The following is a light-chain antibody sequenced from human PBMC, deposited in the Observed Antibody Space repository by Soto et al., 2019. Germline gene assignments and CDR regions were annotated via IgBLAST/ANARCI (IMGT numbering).Light chain of an antibody. CDR1: QSVSSYY. CDR3: QQYGISST. CDR2: DVS. Sequence: DIVLTQSPGTLSLSPGERATRSCRSSQSVSSYYLAWYQQKPDQAPRLVIYDVSGRATGIPDRFRGSGSGTDFTLTISRLEPEDSAVYYCQQYGISSTFGQGNKVEIK. J-gene: IGKJ1*01. V-gene: IGKV3-20*01.